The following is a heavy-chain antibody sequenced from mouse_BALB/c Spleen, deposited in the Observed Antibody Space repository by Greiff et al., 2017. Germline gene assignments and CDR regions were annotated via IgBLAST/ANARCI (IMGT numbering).Heavy chain of an antibody. J-gene: IGHJ2*01. CDR3: ARRGDVDY. CDR1: GYTFTSYW. Sequence: GQLQQSGAELARPGASVKLSCKASGYTFTSYWMQWVKQRPGQGLEWIGAIYPGDGDTRYTQKFKGKATLTADKSSSTAYMQLSSLASEDSAVYYCARRGDVDYWGQGTTLTVSS. D-gene: IGHD3-3*01. V-gene: IGHV1-87*01. CDR2: IYPGDGDT.